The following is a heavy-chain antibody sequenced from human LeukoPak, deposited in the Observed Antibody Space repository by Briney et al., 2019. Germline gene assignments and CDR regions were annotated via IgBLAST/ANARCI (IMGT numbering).Heavy chain of an antibody. J-gene: IGHJ4*02. CDR3: AKPNHYGDYLDY. V-gene: IGHV3-9*01. D-gene: IGHD4-17*01. CDR2: ISWNSGSI. CDR1: GFPYHDYA. Sequence: GGSLRLSCAASGFPYHDYALYWVRQPARKGLDWVSGISWNSGSIGYADSVKGRFTISRDNAKDSLYLQMNSLRAEDTALYYCAKPNHYGDYLDYWGQGTLVT.